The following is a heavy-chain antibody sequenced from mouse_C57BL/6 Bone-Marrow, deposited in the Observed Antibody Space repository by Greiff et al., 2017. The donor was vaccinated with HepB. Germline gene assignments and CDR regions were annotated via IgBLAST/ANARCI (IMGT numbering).Heavy chain of an antibody. CDR2: IYPNSGST. CDR1: GYTFTSYW. CDR3: ARRDYSNWFAY. D-gene: IGHD2-5*01. Sequence: VQLQQSGAELVKPGASVKLSCKASGYTFTSYWMHWVKQRPGQGLEWIGMIYPNSGSTNYNEKFKSKATLTVDKSSSTAYMQLSSLTSEDSAVYYCARRDYSNWFAYWGQGTLVTVSA. J-gene: IGHJ3*01. V-gene: IGHV1-64*01.